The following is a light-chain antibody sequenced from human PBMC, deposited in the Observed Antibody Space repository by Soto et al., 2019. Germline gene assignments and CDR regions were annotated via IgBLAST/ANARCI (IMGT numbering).Light chain of an antibody. CDR2: DTS. CDR3: QQYNHWPRMLS. V-gene: IGKV3-15*01. CDR1: QSLSSN. Sequence: EIVLTQFPATLSVSPGETATLTCRASQSLSSNLAWYQQRRGQAPRLLMFDTSTRASGTPARFSGSGSGTEFTLTIASLQSEDFAFYYCQQYNHWPRMLSFGGGIKVELK. J-gene: IGKJ4*01.